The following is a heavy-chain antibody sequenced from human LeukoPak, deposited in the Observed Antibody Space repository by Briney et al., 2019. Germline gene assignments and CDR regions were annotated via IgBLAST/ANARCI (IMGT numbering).Heavy chain of an antibody. CDR3: ARDPSGYFNY. D-gene: IGHD3-22*01. CDR1: GGSISSGDYY. J-gene: IGHJ4*02. CDR2: IYYSGST. Sequence: PETLSLTCTVSGGSISSGDYYWSWIRQPPGKGLEWIGYIYYSGSTNYNPSLKSRVTISVDTSQNQFSLKLTSVTAADTAVYYCARDPSGYFNYWGQGTLATVSS. V-gene: IGHV4-61*08.